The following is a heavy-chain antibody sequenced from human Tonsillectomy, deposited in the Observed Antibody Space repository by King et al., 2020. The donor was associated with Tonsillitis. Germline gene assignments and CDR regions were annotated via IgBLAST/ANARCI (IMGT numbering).Heavy chain of an antibody. Sequence: TLKESGPTLVKPTQTLTLTCTFSGFSLSTSGVGVGWIRQPPGKALEWLALSYWNDDKRYSPSLKSRLTITKDTSKNQVVLTMTNLDPVDTATYYCGRYXPXWYEVDYWGQGTLVTVSS. V-gene: IGHV2-5*01. CDR1: GFSLSTSGVG. CDR2: SYWNDDK. CDR3: GRYXPXWYEVDY. D-gene: IGHD6-13*01. J-gene: IGHJ4*02.